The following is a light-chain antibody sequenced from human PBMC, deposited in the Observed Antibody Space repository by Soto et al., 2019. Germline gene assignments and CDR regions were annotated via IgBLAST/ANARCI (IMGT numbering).Light chain of an antibody. V-gene: IGKV3-20*01. CDR3: QQFGSSPWG. CDR1: QSLSSSY. CDR2: GAS. Sequence: EIVLTQSPGTLSLSPGERATLSCRASQSLSSSYLAWYQQKPGQPPRLLIYGASSRATSIPDRFSGSGSGTDVTLTISRLEPEDFGVYYCQQFGSSPWGFGPGTKVDIK. J-gene: IGKJ3*01.